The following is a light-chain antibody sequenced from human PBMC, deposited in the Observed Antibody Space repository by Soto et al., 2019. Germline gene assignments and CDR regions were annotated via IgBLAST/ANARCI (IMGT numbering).Light chain of an antibody. V-gene: IGKV1-5*03. CDR1: QSISTY. J-gene: IGKJ1*01. CDR3: QQYNSYRWT. Sequence: IQMTQSPATLSASVGRRFTITCRASQSISTYLAWYQQKPGKAPKILIYKASSLESGVPSRFSGSGSGTEFNLTISSLQPDDFATYYCQQYNSYRWTFGLGTKVDIK. CDR2: KAS.